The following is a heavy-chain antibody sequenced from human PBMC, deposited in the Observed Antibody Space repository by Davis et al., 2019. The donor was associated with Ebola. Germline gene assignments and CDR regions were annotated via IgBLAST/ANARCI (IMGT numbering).Heavy chain of an antibody. CDR2: ISYDGSNK. D-gene: IGHD4-17*01. V-gene: IGHV3-30-3*02. CDR3: VATTVTTSYYYGMDV. J-gene: IGHJ6*02. Sequence: GESLKISCAASGFTFSSYAMHWVRQAPGKGLEWVAVISYDGSNKYYADSVKGRFTISRDNSKNTLYLQMNSLRAEDTAVYYCVATTVTTSYYYGMDVWGQGTTVTVSS. CDR1: GFTFSSYA.